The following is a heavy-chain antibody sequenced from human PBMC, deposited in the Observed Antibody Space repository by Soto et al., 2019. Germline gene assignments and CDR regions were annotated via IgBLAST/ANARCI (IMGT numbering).Heavy chain of an antibody. D-gene: IGHD6-6*01. CDR1: GYSFTSYW. J-gene: IGHJ6*02. CDR3: ATHLSSSSLYYYYYYGMDV. CDR2: IDPSDSYT. V-gene: IGHV5-10-1*01. Sequence: GESLKISCKGSGYSFTSYWISWVRQMPGKGLEWMGRIDPSDSYTNYSPSFQGHVTISADKSINTAYLQWSSLKASDTAMYYCATHLSSSSLYYYYYYGMDVWGQGTTVTVSS.